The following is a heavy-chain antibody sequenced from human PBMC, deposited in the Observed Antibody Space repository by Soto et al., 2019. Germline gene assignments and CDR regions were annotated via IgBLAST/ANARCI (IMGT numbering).Heavy chain of an antibody. Sequence: QVQLVQSGAEVKKPGSSVKVSCKASGGTFSSFLISWVRQAPGQGLEWMGGIIPMFGTVNYAQNFQGRVTITADKSTTTAYMELSSLISEDTAMYYCARNRGDYGDYCDNWGQGTLVTVSS. D-gene: IGHD4-17*01. CDR3: ARNRGDYGDYCDN. J-gene: IGHJ4*02. V-gene: IGHV1-69*06. CDR2: IIPMFGTV. CDR1: GGTFSSFL.